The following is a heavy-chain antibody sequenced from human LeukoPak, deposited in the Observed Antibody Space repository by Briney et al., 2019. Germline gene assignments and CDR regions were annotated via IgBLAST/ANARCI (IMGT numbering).Heavy chain of an antibody. J-gene: IGHJ4*02. CDR3: ARVWYSGYEFDY. Sequence: PGESLKISCKGSGYSFTTNWIGWVRQMPGKGLEWMGIIYPSDSDTRYSPSFQGQVTISADKSVSTAYLQWSSLKDSDTAMYYCARVWYSGYEFDYWGQGTLVTVSS. D-gene: IGHD5-12*01. V-gene: IGHV5-51*01. CDR1: GYSFTTNW. CDR2: IYPSDSDT.